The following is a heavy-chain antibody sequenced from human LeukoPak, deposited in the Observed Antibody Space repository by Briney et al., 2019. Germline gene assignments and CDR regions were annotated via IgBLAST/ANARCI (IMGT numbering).Heavy chain of an antibody. Sequence: ASVKVSCKVSGYTLTELSMHWVRQAPGKGLEWMGGFDPEDGETIYAQKFQGRVTMTEDTSTDTAYMELSSLRSEDTAVYHCANRKQEWLRPFYYFDYWGQGTLVTVSS. CDR2: FDPEDGET. D-gene: IGHD5-12*01. V-gene: IGHV1-24*01. CDR1: GYTLTELS. CDR3: ANRKQEWLRPFYYFDY. J-gene: IGHJ4*02.